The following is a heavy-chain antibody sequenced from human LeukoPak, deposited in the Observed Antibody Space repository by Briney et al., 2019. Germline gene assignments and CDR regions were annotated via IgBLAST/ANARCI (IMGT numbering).Heavy chain of an antibody. V-gene: IGHV1-69*04. D-gene: IGHD5-18*01. CDR3: ARAKDTAMVYSDY. Sequence: ASVKVSCKASGGTFSSYAISWVRQAPGQGREWMGRIIPILGIANYAQKFQGRVTITADKSTSTAYMELSSLRSEDTAVYYCARAKDTAMVYSDYWGQGTLVTVSS. J-gene: IGHJ4*02. CDR2: IIPILGIA. CDR1: GGTFSSYA.